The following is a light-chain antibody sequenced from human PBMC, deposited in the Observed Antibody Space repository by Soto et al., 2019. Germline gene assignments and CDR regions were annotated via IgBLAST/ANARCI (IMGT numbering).Light chain of an antibody. Sequence: QSALTQPASVSGSPGQSITISCTGTSSNVGSYKLVSWYQQHPGKAHKLMIFEVNKRPSGVSNRFSGSKSGNTASLTISGLKVEDEADYYCCSSGGSPTDVFGTGTKLTVL. CDR1: SSNVGSYKL. CDR2: EVN. CDR3: CSSGGSPTDV. J-gene: IGLJ1*01. V-gene: IGLV2-23*02.